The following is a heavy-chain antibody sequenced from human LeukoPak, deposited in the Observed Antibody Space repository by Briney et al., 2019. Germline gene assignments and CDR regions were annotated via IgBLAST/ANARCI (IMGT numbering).Heavy chain of an antibody. CDR1: GFTFSSYS. CDR3: AKDRGYHSSGWYGY. J-gene: IGHJ4*02. V-gene: IGHV3-23*01. Sequence: QSGGSLRLSCAASGFTFSSYSMNWVRQAPGKGLEWVSAISGSGGSTYYADSVKGRFTISRDNSKNTLYLQMNSLRAEDTAVYYCAKDRGYHSSGWYGYWGQGTLVTVSS. CDR2: ISGSGGST. D-gene: IGHD6-19*01.